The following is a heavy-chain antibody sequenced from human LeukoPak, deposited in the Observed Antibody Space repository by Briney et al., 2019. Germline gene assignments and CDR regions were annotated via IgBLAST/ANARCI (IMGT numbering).Heavy chain of an antibody. CDR3: AREGRAAVGTGAFDI. D-gene: IGHD6-13*01. V-gene: IGHV4-4*07. CDR2: VSTSGST. Sequence: SETLSLTCTVSGDSISNYYWSWLRQPAGKGLEWLGRVSTSGSTNYNPSLKGRVTMSVNTSKNQFSLKLNSVTAADTAVYHCAREGRAAVGTGAFDIRGQGTMVTVSS. J-gene: IGHJ3*02. CDR1: GDSISNYY.